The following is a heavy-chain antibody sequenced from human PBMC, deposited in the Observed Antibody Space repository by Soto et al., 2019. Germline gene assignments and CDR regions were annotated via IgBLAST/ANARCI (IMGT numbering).Heavy chain of an antibody. CDR2: INPNSGGT. CDR1: GYTFNGYY. V-gene: IGHV1-2*04. Sequence: ASVKVSCKASGYTFNGYYMHWVRQAPGQGLEWMGWINPNSGGTNYAQKFQGWVTISVDTSKNQFSLKLSSVTAADTAVYYCARSLRRGPPFDYWGQGTLVTVSS. J-gene: IGHJ4*02. D-gene: IGHD3-10*01. CDR3: ARSLRRGPPFDY.